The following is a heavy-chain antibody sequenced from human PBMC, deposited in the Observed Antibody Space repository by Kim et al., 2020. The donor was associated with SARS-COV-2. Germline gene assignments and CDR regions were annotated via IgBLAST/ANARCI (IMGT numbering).Heavy chain of an antibody. V-gene: IGHV4-39*01. D-gene: IGHD3-10*01. J-gene: IGHJ1*01. CDR1: GDSISSSSYY. CDR2: IYYGGST. Sequence: SETLSLTCTVSGDSISSSSYYWGWIRQPPGKGLEWIGSIYYGGSTYYNPSLTSRVTISVDTSKNQFSLKLSSVTAADTAVYYCARQSKGVRDHWGPGTLV. CDR3: ARQSKGVRDH.